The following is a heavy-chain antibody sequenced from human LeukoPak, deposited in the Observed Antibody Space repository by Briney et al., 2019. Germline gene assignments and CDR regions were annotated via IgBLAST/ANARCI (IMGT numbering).Heavy chain of an antibody. V-gene: IGHV3-53*01. CDR2: IYSGGST. Sequence: GGSLRLSCAASGFTVSSNYMSWVRQAPGKGLEWVSVIYSGGSTYYADSVKGRFTISRDNSKSTLYIQMNSLRAEDTAVYYCARDPGYSYGLDYWGQGTLVTVSS. D-gene: IGHD5-18*01. J-gene: IGHJ4*02. CDR3: ARDPGYSYGLDY. CDR1: GFTVSSNY.